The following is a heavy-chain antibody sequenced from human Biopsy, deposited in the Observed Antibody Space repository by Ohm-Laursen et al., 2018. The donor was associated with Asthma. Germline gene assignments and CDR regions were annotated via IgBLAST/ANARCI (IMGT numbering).Heavy chain of an antibody. CDR1: GFTFGNFW. V-gene: IGHV3-7*01. J-gene: IGHJ4*02. CDR2: ITGDGSQK. D-gene: IGHD3-22*01. CDR3: AKARIHHFYDSSGYYQHD. Sequence: SLRLSCAAPGFTFGNFWMGWGHQTPGKGLEWVATITGDGSQKFYVDSVTGRFTISRDNAKNTLYLQMNSLRAEDTAVYYCAKARIHHFYDSSGYYQHDWGQGTLVTVSS.